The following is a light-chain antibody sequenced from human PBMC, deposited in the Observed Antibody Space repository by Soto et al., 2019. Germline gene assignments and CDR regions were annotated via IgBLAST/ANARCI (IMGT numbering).Light chain of an antibody. CDR3: QQYGSSPPIT. CDR1: QRISNNY. V-gene: IGKV3-20*01. Sequence: EIVLTQSPGTLSLSPGERATLSCRASQRISNNYLAWYQQRPGQAPRLLIYGASSRANGIPERCSGSASGADFALTVSSLEPEDFAVYYCQQYGSSPPITFGQGTRLEIK. J-gene: IGKJ5*01. CDR2: GAS.